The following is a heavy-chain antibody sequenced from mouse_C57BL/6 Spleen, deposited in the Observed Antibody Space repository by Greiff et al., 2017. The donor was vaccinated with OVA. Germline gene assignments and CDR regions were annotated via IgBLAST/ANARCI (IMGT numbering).Heavy chain of an antibody. CDR1: GFNIKDDY. Sequence: VQLQQSGAELVRPGASVKLSCTASGFNIKDDYMHWVKQRPEQGLEWIGWIDPENGDTEYASKFQGKATITADTSSNTAYLQLSSLTSEDTAVYYCTTGSGSGYNAMDYWGQGTSVTVSS. D-gene: IGHD3-2*02. CDR2: IDPENGDT. V-gene: IGHV14-4*01. J-gene: IGHJ4*01. CDR3: TTGSGSGYNAMDY.